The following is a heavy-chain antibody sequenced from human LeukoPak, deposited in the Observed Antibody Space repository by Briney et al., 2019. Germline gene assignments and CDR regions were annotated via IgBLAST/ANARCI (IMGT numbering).Heavy chain of an antibody. D-gene: IGHD2-2*01. CDR2: IIHSGST. Sequence: SETLSLTCAVYGGSFSGYYWSWIRQPPGKGLEWIGEIIHSGSTNYNPSLKSRVTISVDTSKNQFSLKLSSATAADTAVYYCARGPPSVVPAASGRDAFDIWGQGTMVTVSS. CDR1: GGSFSGYY. CDR3: ARGPPSVVPAASGRDAFDI. V-gene: IGHV4-34*01. J-gene: IGHJ3*02.